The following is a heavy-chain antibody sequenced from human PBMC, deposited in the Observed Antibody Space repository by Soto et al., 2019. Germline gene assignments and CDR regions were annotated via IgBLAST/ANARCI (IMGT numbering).Heavy chain of an antibody. V-gene: IGHV3-23*01. Sequence: GGSLRLSCAASGFTFINYAMSWVRQAPGKGLEWVSAISGAGGRTHYADSVKGRFTISRDNSKNTLYLQVNSLRADDTAVYYCAKGSGYDSNYYYHRYMDVWGKGTTVTVSS. D-gene: IGHD5-12*01. CDR2: ISGAGGRT. CDR1: GFTFINYA. J-gene: IGHJ6*03. CDR3: AKGSGYDSNYYYHRYMDV.